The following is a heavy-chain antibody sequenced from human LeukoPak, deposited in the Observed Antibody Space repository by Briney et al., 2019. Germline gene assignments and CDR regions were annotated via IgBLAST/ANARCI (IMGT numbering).Heavy chain of an antibody. CDR3: ARVVLTTVELRFDY. D-gene: IGHD4-11*01. Sequence: SQTLSLTCTVSGGSISSGGYYWSWIRQHPGKGLEWIGYIYYSGSTDYNPSLKSRVTISVDTSKNQFSLKLSSVTAADMAVYYCARVVLTTVELRFDYWGQGTLVTVSS. CDR2: IYYSGST. V-gene: IGHV4-31*03. J-gene: IGHJ4*02. CDR1: GGSISSGGYY.